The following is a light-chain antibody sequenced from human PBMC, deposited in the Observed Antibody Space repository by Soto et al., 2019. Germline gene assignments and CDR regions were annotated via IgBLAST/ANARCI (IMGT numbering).Light chain of an antibody. CDR1: SSDVGRYKL. Sequence: QSALTQPASVSGSPGQSITISCTGTSSDVGRYKLVSWYQQHPGKAPKLMIYDVSNRPSGVSNRFSGSKSGNTASLTISGLQAEDEADYYCSSYTTSTTPIFGGGTKLTVL. CDR3: SSYTTSTTPI. CDR2: DVS. V-gene: IGLV2-14*03. J-gene: IGLJ2*01.